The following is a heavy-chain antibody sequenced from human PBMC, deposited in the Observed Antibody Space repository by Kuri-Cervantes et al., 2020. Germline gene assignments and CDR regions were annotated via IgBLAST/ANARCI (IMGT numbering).Heavy chain of an antibody. D-gene: IGHD2-15*01. CDR2: INPNSGGT. CDR3: AREDCSGGSCCSDY. J-gene: IGHJ4*02. V-gene: IGHV1-2*02. Sequence: ASVKVSCKASGYTFTGYYMHWVRQAPGQGLEWMGWINPNSGGTNYAQKFQGRVTMTRDTSISTAYMELSRLRSDDTAVYYCAREDCSGGSCCSDYWGQGTLVTDSS. CDR1: GYTFTGYY.